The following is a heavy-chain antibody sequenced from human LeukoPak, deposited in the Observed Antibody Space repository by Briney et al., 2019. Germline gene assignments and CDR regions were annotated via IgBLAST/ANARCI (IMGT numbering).Heavy chain of an antibody. V-gene: IGHV1-2*02. CDR2: INPNSGGT. Sequence: ASVKVSCKASGYTFTGYYMHWVRQAPGQGLEWMGRINPNSGGTNYAQKFQGRVTMTRDTSISTAYMELSRLRSDDTAVYYCARGHCSSTSCNIDPWGQGTLATVSS. CDR1: GYTFTGYY. D-gene: IGHD2-2*01. J-gene: IGHJ5*02. CDR3: ARGHCSSTSCNIDP.